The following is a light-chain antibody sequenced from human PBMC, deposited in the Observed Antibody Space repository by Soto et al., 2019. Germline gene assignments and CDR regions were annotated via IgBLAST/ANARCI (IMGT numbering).Light chain of an antibody. Sequence: SYELTQPPSVSVSPGQTARITCSGDALPKKNAYWYQQRSGQAPVLVIYGDNKRPSWIPERFSVSSSGTVATLTISGAQVEDEADYCCYSTDSSNSRGVFGGGTKLTVL. J-gene: IGLJ2*01. CDR2: GDN. CDR3: YSTDSSNSRGV. V-gene: IGLV3-10*01. CDR1: ALPKKN.